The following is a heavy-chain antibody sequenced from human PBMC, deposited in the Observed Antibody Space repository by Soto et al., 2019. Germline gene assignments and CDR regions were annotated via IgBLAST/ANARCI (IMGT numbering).Heavy chain of an antibody. D-gene: IGHD3-16*01. J-gene: IGHJ4*02. Sequence: SCTASGGTIISYAMHWFPQTPGKGLEWAAAISYDANNKYYPDSVKGRFTVSRDNSKNTVYLQMNGLRAEDTAVYFCAREDYDYVRGTYWPFSFDFWGQGALVTVSS. CDR3: AREDYDYVRGTYWPFSFDF. V-gene: IGHV3-30-3*01. CDR1: GGTIISYA. CDR2: ISYDANNK.